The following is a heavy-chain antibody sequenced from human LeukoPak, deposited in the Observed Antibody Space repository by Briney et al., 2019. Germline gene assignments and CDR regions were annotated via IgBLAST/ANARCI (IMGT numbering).Heavy chain of an antibody. CDR1: GFTFSSYA. D-gene: IGHD5-18*01. CDR2: ISGSGGST. J-gene: IGHJ4*02. V-gene: IGHV3-23*01. Sequence: GGSLRLSCAASGFTFSSYAMSWVRQAPGKGLERVSAISGSGGSTYYADSVKGRFTISRDDSKNTLYLQMNSLRAEDTAVYYCARDLGYSYGYFDYWGQGTLVTVSS. CDR3: ARDLGYSYGYFDY.